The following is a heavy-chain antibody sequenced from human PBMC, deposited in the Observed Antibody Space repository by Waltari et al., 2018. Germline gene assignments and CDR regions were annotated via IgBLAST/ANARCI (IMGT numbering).Heavy chain of an antibody. CDR3: ARGTYYYDSSGHDAFDI. J-gene: IGHJ3*02. D-gene: IGHD3-22*01. CDR1: GYSFTSFW. CDR2: IYPGDSDT. Sequence: EVQLVQSGAEVKKPGESLKFSGKGSGYSFTSFWVGRVGQVPGKGREWMGIIYPGDSDTRYSPSFQGQVTISADKSISTAYLQWSSLKASDTAMYYCARGTYYYDSSGHDAFDIWGQGTMVTVSS. V-gene: IGHV5-51*03.